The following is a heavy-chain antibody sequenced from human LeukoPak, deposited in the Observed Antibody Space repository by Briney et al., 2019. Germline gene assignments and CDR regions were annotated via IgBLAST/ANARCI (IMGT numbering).Heavy chain of an antibody. CDR3: ARRGYSSSWTPPYYFDY. V-gene: IGHV4-34*01. D-gene: IGHD6-13*01. CDR1: GGSFSGYY. Sequence: PSETLSLTCAVYGGSFSGYYWSWIRQPPGKGLEWIGEINHSGSTNYNPSLKSRVTISVDTSKNQFSLKLSSVTAADTAVYYCARRGYSSSWTPPYYFDYWGQGTLVTVSS. J-gene: IGHJ4*02. CDR2: INHSGST.